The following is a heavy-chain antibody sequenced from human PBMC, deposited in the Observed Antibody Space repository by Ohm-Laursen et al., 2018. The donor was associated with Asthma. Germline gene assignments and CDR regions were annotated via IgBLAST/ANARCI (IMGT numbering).Heavy chain of an antibody. CDR1: GGSISSGDYY. J-gene: IGHJ2*01. V-gene: IGHV4-30-4*01. D-gene: IGHD4-23*01. CDR3: ARGEDYGGQNWYFDL. Sequence: SQTLSLTCTVSGGSISSGDYYWSWIRQPPGKGLEWIGYIYYSGSTYYNPSLKSRVTISVDTSKNQFSLKLSSVTAADTAVYYCARGEDYGGQNWYFDLWGRGTLVTVSS. CDR2: IYYSGST.